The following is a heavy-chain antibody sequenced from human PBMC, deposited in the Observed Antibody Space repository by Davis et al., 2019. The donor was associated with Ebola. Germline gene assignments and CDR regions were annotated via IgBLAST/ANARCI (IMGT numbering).Heavy chain of an antibody. D-gene: IGHD1-1*01. CDR3: ARAQFPTTSEH. Sequence: ASVKVSCKASGYTFTHYGITWVRQAPGQGLEWMGWFNPPNGNTNYAQNVQGRVTMTTDTSTSTAYMEVGSLRSDDTAVYYCARAQFPTTSEHWGQGTLVTVSS. CDR1: GYTFTHYG. J-gene: IGHJ4*02. CDR2: FNPPNGNT. V-gene: IGHV1-18*04.